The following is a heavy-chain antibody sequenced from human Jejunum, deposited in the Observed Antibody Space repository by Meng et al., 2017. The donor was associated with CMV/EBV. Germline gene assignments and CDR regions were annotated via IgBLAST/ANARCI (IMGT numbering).Heavy chain of an antibody. Sequence: WVRPVPGKGLEWVSRINNEGDSRRYADSVKGRLTISRDNAKNSLYLEMNSLRAEDMGVYYCARDLRPDAYSNRPGAYYYFYGLDVWGQGTTVTVSS. D-gene: IGHD4-11*01. V-gene: IGHV3-74*01. J-gene: IGHJ6*02. CDR3: ARDLRPDAYSNRPGAYYYFYGLDV. CDR2: INNEGDSR.